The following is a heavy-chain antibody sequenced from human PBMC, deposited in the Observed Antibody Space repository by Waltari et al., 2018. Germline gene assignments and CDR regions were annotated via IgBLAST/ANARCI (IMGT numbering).Heavy chain of an antibody. V-gene: IGHV4-38-2*02. D-gene: IGHD6-13*01. J-gene: IGHJ5*02. CDR2: IYHSGST. CDR3: ARGVGYSSSWYWFDP. Sequence: QVQLQESGPGLVKPSETLSLTCTVSGYSISSGYYWGWIRQPPGKGLEWIGSIYHSGSTSYNPSLKCRVTISVDTSKNQFSLKLSSVTAADTAVYYCARGVGYSSSWYWFDPWGQGTLVTVSS. CDR1: GYSISSGYY.